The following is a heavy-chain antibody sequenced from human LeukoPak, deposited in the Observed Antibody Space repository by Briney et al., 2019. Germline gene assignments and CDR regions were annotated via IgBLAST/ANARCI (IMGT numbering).Heavy chain of an antibody. CDR3: ARDNGWSADF. CDR2: ISYDGNNK. J-gene: IGHJ4*02. Sequence: GGSLRLSCTVSGFTFSSYAIHWVRQAPGKGLEWVAVISYDGNNKYYADSVRGRFTISRDNSKDTLYLQMNSLRAEDTAVYYCARDNGWSADFWGQGTLVTVSS. CDR1: GFTFSSYA. V-gene: IGHV3-30-3*01. D-gene: IGHD2-15*01.